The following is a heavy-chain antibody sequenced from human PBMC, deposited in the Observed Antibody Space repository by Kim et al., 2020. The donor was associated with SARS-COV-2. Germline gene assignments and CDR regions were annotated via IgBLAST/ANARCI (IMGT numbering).Heavy chain of an antibody. CDR1: GYTLTELS. CDR2: FDPEDGET. CDR3: ALLRPDSSGYYYPSFDY. V-gene: IGHV1-24*01. J-gene: IGHJ4*02. D-gene: IGHD3-22*01. Sequence: ASVKVSCKVSGYTLTELSMHWVRQAPGKGLEWMGGFDPEDGETIYAQKFQGRVTMTEDTSTDTAYMELSSLRSEDTAVYYCALLRPDSSGYYYPSFDYWGQGTLVTVSS.